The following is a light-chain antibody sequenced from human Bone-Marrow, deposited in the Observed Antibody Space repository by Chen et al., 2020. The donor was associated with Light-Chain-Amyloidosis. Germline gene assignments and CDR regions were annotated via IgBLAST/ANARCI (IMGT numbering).Light chain of an antibody. CDR1: NIRNKG. J-gene: IGLJ2*01. Sequence: SYVLTPPASVSVAPGQTARLTRGGNNIRNKGGHWYQQRPGQAPVVVVSDDRDRPSGIPERLSGSNSGNTATLTIDRVEAGDEADYYCQVWDSRSEHVVFGGGTKLTVL. CDR2: DDR. CDR3: QVWDSRSEHVV. V-gene: IGLV3-21*02.